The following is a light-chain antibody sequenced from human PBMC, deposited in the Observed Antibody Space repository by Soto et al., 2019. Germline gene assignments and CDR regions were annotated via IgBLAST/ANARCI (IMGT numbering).Light chain of an antibody. Sequence: EIVLTQSPGTLFLSPGEKATLSCRASQSVSSSNLAWYQQKPGQAPGLLIYGASSRATGIPDRFSGSGSGTEFTLTISRLEPEDFAVYYCQQYGRLPFTFGQGTRLEIK. V-gene: IGKV3-20*01. CDR1: QSVSSSN. CDR2: GAS. CDR3: QQYGRLPFT. J-gene: IGKJ5*01.